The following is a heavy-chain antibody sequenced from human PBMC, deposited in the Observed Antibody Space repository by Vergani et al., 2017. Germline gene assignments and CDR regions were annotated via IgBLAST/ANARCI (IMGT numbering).Heavy chain of an antibody. D-gene: IGHD3-10*01. CDR1: GGSLSGYF. V-gene: IGHV4-34*02. Sequence: QVHLQQRGAGVLKPSETLSLTCGVIGGSLSGYFWSWIRQSPGRGLEWVGTIYYSGSAYYNPSLKTRATISVDTSKNQFSLKLSSVTAADTAVYYCARLQANYDGSGSLDYFDYWGQGTPVTVSS. CDR2: IYYSGSA. J-gene: IGHJ4*02. CDR3: ARLQANYDGSGSLDYFDY.